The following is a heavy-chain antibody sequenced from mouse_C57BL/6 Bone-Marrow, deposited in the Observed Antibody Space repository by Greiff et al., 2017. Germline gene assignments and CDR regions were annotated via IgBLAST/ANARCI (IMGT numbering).Heavy chain of an antibody. CDR3: ARSRDGSNYFDY. J-gene: IGHJ2*01. CDR2: MYPRSGNT. D-gene: IGHD3-3*01. Sequence: VQLQQSGAELARPGASVKLSCKASGYTFTSSGISWVKQRTGPGLVWIGEMYPRSGNTYYNEKFKGKATLTADKSSSTAYMELRSLTSDDSAVYFCARSRDGSNYFDYWGQGTTLTVSS. CDR1: GYTFTSSG. V-gene: IGHV1-81*01.